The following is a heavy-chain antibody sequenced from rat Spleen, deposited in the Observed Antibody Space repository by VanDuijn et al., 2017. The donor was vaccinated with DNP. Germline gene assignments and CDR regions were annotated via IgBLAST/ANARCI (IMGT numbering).Heavy chain of an antibody. CDR1: GFSLTNDH. J-gene: IGHJ3*01. Sequence: QVQLKESGPGLVQPSQTLSLTCTVSGFSLTNDHVNWVRQPPGKGLEWMGVMWIDGNTSYNSALKSRLSVSRDTSKSQVFLKMNSLQTEDTAFYFCTREGTALFAYWGQGTLVTVSS. V-gene: IGHV2-32*01. CDR2: MWIDGNT. D-gene: IGHD4-3*01. CDR3: TREGTALFAY.